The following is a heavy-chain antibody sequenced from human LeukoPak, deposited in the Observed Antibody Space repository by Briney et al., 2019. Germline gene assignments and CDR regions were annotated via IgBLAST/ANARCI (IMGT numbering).Heavy chain of an antibody. J-gene: IGHJ4*02. CDR2: IYYTGNT. Sequence: SETLSLTCTVSGVSISSSYSYWGWLRQPPGMGLEWIGSIYYTGNTYYNASLKSQVSISIDTSKNQFSLKLTSVTAADTAVYYCARQTGSGLFILPGGQGTLVTVSS. CDR1: GVSISSSYSY. D-gene: IGHD3/OR15-3a*01. CDR3: ARQTGSGLFILP. V-gene: IGHV4-39*01.